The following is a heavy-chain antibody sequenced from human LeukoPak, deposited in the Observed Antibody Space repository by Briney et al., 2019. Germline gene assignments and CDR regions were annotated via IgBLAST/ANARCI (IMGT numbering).Heavy chain of an antibody. Sequence: GGSLRLPCAASGFTFSNAWMTWVRQAPGKGLEWVGRIYRNADGGTTDYAALVRGRFTISRDDSKNTLYLQMNSLKTEDTAVYYCTTDSYCSTTTCYASSNYYYGLDAWGQGTSVTVSS. CDR3: TTDSYCSTTTCYASSNYYYGLDA. CDR2: IYRNADGGTT. D-gene: IGHD2-2*01. J-gene: IGHJ6*02. CDR1: GFTFSNAW. V-gene: IGHV3-15*05.